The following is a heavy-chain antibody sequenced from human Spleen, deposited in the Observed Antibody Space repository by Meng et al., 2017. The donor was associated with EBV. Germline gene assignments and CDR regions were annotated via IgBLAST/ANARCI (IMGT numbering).Heavy chain of an antibody. CDR1: GASFSGYY. CDR3: ATYRGHYYFDF. J-gene: IGHJ4*02. CDR2: VYHAGNI. D-gene: IGHD3-16*02. V-gene: IGHV4-34*01. Sequence: QGQLQQWGAGLLKPSETLSLTCAVYGASFSGYYWSWLRQPPGKGLEWIGEVYHAGNINYNPSLESRVTISIDKSKNQFSLNLTSVTAADTAVYYCATYRGHYYFDFWGQGTLVTVSS.